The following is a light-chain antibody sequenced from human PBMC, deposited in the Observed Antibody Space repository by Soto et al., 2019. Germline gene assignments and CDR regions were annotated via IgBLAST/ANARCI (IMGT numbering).Light chain of an antibody. J-gene: IGLJ3*02. Sequence: QSALTQSASVSGSPGQSITISCTGTSSDVGGYNYVSWYQQHPGKAPKLIIYAVSNRPSGVSTRFAGSKSGNTASLTISGLQAEDEADYSCRSYTSTNSWVFGGGTKLTVL. V-gene: IGLV2-14*01. CDR2: AVS. CDR1: SSDVGGYNY. CDR3: RSYTSTNSWV.